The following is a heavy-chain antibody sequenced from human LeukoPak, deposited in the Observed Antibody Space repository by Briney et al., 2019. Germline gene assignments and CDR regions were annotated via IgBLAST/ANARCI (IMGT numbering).Heavy chain of an antibody. Sequence: SETLSLTCTVSGGSISSYYWSWIRQPPGKGLEWIGCIYYSGSTNYNPSLKSRVTISVDTSKNQFSLKLSSVTAADTAVYSCARGPYSYDSSGAFDIWGQGTMVTVSS. CDR3: ARGPYSYDSSGAFDI. V-gene: IGHV4-59*08. J-gene: IGHJ3*02. CDR2: IYYSGST. CDR1: GGSISSYY. D-gene: IGHD3-22*01.